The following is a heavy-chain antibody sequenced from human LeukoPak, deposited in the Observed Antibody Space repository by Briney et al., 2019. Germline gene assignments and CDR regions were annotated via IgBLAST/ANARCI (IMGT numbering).Heavy chain of an antibody. CDR2: IYSGGNT. J-gene: IGHJ4*02. Sequence: PGGSLRLSCAASGFTVSSKYMSWVRQAPGKGLEWVSTIYSGGNTYYADSVKGRFTISRDNSKNTLYLQMNSLRAEDTALYFCARGGGLAMAATEPPPGYWGQGTLVTVSS. V-gene: IGHV3-53*01. CDR1: GFTVSSKY. D-gene: IGHD2-15*01. CDR3: ARGGGLAMAATEPPPGY.